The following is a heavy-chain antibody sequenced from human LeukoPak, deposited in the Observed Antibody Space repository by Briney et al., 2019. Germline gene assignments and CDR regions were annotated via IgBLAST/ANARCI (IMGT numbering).Heavy chain of an antibody. CDR3: ARIASIQMYSSSWGAFDI. V-gene: IGHV1-18*01. J-gene: IGHJ3*02. CDR2: ISAYNGNT. Sequence: ASVKVSCKASGYTFTSYGISWVRQAPGQGLEWMGWISAYNGNTNYAQKLQGRVTMTTGTSTSTAYMELRSLRSDDTAVYYCARIASIQMYSSSWGAFDIWGQGTMVTVSS. CDR1: GYTFTSYG. D-gene: IGHD6-13*01.